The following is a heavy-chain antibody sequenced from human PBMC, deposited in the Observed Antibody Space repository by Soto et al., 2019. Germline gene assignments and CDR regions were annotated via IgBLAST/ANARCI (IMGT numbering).Heavy chain of an antibody. CDR2: IWYDGSNK. J-gene: IGHJ4*02. Sequence: QVQLVESGGGVVQPGRSLRLSCAASGFTFSTYGMHWVRQAPGKGLEWVAVIWYDGSNKYYADSVKGRFTISRDNSKNTLYLQLNSLRAEDTAVYYCARDNIVALYYFDYWGQGTLVTVSS. CDR3: ARDNIVALYYFDY. D-gene: IGHD5-12*01. V-gene: IGHV3-33*01. CDR1: GFTFSTYG.